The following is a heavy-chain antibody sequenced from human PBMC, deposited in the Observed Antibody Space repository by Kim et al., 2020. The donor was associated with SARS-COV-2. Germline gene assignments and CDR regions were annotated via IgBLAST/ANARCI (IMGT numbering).Heavy chain of an antibody. CDR2: INAGNGNT. V-gene: IGHV1-3*01. D-gene: IGHD6-13*01. CDR3: ARGQQLVRWFSSGGDFDY. Sequence: ASVKVSCKASGYTFTSYAMHWVRQAPGQRLEWMGWINAGNGNTKYSQKFQGRVTITRDTSASTAYMELSSLRSEDTAVYYCARGQQLVRWFSSGGDFDYWGQGTLVTVSS. J-gene: IGHJ4*02. CDR1: GYTFTSYA.